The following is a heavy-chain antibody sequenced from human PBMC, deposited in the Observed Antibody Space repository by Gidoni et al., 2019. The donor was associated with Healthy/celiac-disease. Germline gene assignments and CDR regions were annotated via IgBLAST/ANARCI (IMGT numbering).Heavy chain of an antibody. V-gene: IGHV3-21*01. CDR1: GLTSSSYS. J-gene: IGHJ4*02. CDR2: ISSSSSYI. Sequence: EVQLVESGGGLVKPGGSLRLSCAASGLTSSSYSMNWVRQAPGKGLEWVSSISSSSSYIYYADSVKGRFTISRDNAKNSLYLQMNSLRAEDTAVYYCARGPFYYDSSGYLGRYYFDYWGQGTLVTVSS. D-gene: IGHD3-22*01. CDR3: ARGPFYYDSSGYLGRYYFDY.